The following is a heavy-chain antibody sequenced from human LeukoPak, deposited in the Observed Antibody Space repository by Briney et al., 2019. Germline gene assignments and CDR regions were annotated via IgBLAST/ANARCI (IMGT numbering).Heavy chain of an antibody. CDR2: ICPGHSDT. D-gene: IGHD6-13*01. Sequence: KDGESLKISCKGSGYTFRSFCIGWVRQMPGKGLEWMGTICPGHSDTTYSPSFQGQVTISADKSISAARLQWSSLKASDSAMYYCARPGYSSSSPSSFDYWGQGTLVTVS. CDR3: ARPGYSSSSPSSFDY. CDR1: GYTFRSFC. J-gene: IGHJ4*02. V-gene: IGHV5-51*01.